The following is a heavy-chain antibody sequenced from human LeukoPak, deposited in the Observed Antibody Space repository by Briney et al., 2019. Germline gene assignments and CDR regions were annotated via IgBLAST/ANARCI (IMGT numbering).Heavy chain of an antibody. D-gene: IGHD7-27*01. CDR2: INNDGSST. CDR3: ARGGNWGTFDS. CDR1: GVTFSNYW. V-gene: IGHV3-74*01. J-gene: IGHJ4*02. Sequence: GGSLRLSCAASGVTFSNYWMLWVHQAPGKGLVWISRINNDGSSTIYADSVKGRFTISRDNGKNTLYLQMNSLRAEDTAVYYCARGGNWGTFDSWGQGTLLTVSS.